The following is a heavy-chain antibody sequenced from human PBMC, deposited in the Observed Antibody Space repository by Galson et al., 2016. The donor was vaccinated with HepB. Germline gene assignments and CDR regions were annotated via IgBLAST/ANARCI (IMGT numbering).Heavy chain of an antibody. D-gene: IGHD1-1*01. CDR2: TSFDGSDK. V-gene: IGHV3-30*04. Sequence: LRLSCAASGFPFSSYAVHWVRQAPGKGLEWVAVTSFDGSDKYYTDSVKGRFTVPRDNSRNTLFLQMSSLRAEDTAVYYCARDTGWNDQFDYWGQGTLVTVSS. CDR1: GFPFSSYA. CDR3: ARDTGWNDQFDY. J-gene: IGHJ4*02.